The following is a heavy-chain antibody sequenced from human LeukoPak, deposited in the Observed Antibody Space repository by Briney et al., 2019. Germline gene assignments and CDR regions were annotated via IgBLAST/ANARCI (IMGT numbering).Heavy chain of an antibody. CDR2: IYTSGST. J-gene: IGHJ4*02. V-gene: IGHV4-61*02. CDR3: ARLTYCSSTSCYGPFDY. CDR1: GGSISSGSYY. Sequence: SETLSLTCTVSGGSISSGSYYWSWIRQPAGKGLEWIGRIYTSGSTNYNPSLKSRVTISVDTSKNQFSLKLSSVTAADTAVYYCARLTYCSSTSCYGPFDYWGQGTLVTVSS. D-gene: IGHD2-2*01.